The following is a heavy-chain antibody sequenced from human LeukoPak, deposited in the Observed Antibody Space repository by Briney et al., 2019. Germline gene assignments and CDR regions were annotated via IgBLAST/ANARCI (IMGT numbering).Heavy chain of an antibody. CDR3: ARVLDDYVWGSYRYYAFDI. D-gene: IGHD3-16*02. Sequence: PSETLSLTCGVSGGSISSSNWWSWVRQPPGKGLEWIGGIHHSGNTNYNPSLRSRVTMSVDKSKNQFSLNLNSVTAADTAVYYCARVLDDYVWGSYRYYAFDIWGQGTMVTVSS. V-gene: IGHV4-4*02. J-gene: IGHJ3*02. CDR2: IHHSGNT. CDR1: GGSISSSNW.